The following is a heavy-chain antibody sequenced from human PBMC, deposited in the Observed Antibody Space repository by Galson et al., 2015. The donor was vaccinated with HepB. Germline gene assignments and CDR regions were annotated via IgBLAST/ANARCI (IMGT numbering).Heavy chain of an antibody. CDR2: INPNSGGT. CDR3: SSVLGPYSVVGQGGY. D-gene: IGHD3-3*02. J-gene: IGHJ4*02. V-gene: IGHV1-2*02. Sequence: SVKVSCKASGYTFTGYYMHWVRQAPGQGLEWMGWINPNSGGTNYAQKFQGRVTMTRDTSISTAYMELSRLRSDDTAVYYCSSVLGPYSVVGQGGYWGQGTLVTVSS. CDR1: GYTFTGYY.